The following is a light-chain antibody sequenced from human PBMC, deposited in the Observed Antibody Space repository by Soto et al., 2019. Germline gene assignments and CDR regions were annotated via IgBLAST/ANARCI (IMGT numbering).Light chain of an antibody. CDR3: QQYNNWPLWT. CDR2: GAS. Sequence: EIVMTQSPATLSVSPGERAILSCRASQSVSSNLAWYQQKPGQAPRLLIYGASTRATGIPVRFSGSGSGTEFTLTISSLQSEDFAVYYCQQYNNWPLWTFGQGTKVEIK. V-gene: IGKV3-15*01. CDR1: QSVSSN. J-gene: IGKJ1*01.